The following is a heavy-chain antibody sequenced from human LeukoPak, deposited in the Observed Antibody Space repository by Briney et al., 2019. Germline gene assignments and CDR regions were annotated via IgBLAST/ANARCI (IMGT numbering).Heavy chain of an antibody. CDR3: AKEGPSMVRGVIIELIDY. J-gene: IGHJ4*02. D-gene: IGHD3-10*01. CDR2: ISYDGSNK. V-gene: IGHV3-30*18. Sequence: GRSLRLSCAASGFTFSSYGMHWVRKAPGKGLEWVAVISYDGSNKYYADSVKGRFTISRDNSKNTLYLQMNSLRAEDTAVYYCAKEGPSMVRGVIIELIDYWGQGTLVTVSS. CDR1: GFTFSSYG.